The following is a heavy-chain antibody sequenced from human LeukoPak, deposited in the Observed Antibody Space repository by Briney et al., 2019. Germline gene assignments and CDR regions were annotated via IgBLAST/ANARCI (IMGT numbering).Heavy chain of an antibody. CDR3: AKDFREFLGAGAVAGTRFDY. CDR1: GLTLSTYG. J-gene: IGHJ4*02. V-gene: IGHV3-30*18. Sequence: GGSLRLSCAASGLTLSTYGMHWVRQAPGKGLEWVAVISYDGSNKFYADSVKGRFTISRDNSKNTLYLQMNSLRPEDTALYYCAKDFREFLGAGAVAGTRFDYWGQGTLVTVSS. CDR2: ISYDGSNK. D-gene: IGHD6-19*01.